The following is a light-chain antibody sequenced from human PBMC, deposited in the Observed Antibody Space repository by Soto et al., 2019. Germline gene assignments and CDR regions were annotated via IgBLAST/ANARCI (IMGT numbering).Light chain of an antibody. CDR1: QSVGTT. CDR3: QQYSPWLS. V-gene: IGKV3-15*01. Sequence: EIVMTQSPATLSVSPGERVTLSCRASQSVGTTLAWYQQKPGQPPRLLIRGASTRATGIPDRFGGSGSGTEVTLTISSLQSEDFAVYYCQQYSPWLSFGGGTKVEIK. J-gene: IGKJ4*01. CDR2: GAS.